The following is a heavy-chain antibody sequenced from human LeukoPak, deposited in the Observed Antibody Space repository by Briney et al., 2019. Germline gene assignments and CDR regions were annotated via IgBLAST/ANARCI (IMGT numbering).Heavy chain of an antibody. V-gene: IGHV3-53*01. D-gene: IGHD3-9*01. CDR2: IYSGGTT. J-gene: IGHJ4*02. Sequence: GGSLRLSCAASGFTVSSSYMSWVRQAPGKGLEWVSVIYSGGTTYYADSVKGRFTISRDNSKNTLYLQMNSLRAEDTAVYYCARPGYDILTGYSIPFDYWGQGTLVTVSS. CDR1: GFTVSSSY. CDR3: ARPGYDILTGYSIPFDY.